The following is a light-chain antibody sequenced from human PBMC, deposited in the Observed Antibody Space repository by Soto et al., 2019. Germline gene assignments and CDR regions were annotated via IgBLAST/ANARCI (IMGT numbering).Light chain of an antibody. CDR1: SSDVGSYNY. CDR2: EVS. Sequence: QSALTQPPSASGSPGQSVTISCTGTSSDVGSYNYVSWYQQHPGKAPKLMIYEVSKRPSGVPDRFSGSKSGNTASLTVSGLQAEDEADYYCSSYAGSNNFVFGGGTEVTVL. V-gene: IGLV2-8*01. CDR3: SSYAGSNNFV. J-gene: IGLJ2*01.